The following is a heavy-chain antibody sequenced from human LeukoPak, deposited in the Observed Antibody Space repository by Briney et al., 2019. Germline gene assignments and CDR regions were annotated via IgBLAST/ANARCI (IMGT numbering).Heavy chain of an antibody. J-gene: IGHJ4*02. Sequence: SVKVSCKASGGTFSSYAISWVRQAPGQGLEWMGRIIPILGIANYAQKFQGRVTITADKSTSTAYMELSSLRSEDTAVYYCARQGGGRWQWLVIDYWGQGTLVTVSS. CDR2: IIPILGIA. CDR1: GGTFSSYA. D-gene: IGHD6-19*01. CDR3: ARQGGGRWQWLVIDY. V-gene: IGHV1-69*04.